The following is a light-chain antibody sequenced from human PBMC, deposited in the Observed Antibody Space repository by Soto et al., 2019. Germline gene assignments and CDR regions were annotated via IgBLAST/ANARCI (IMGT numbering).Light chain of an antibody. CDR2: GAS. Sequence: EIVMTQSPATLSVSPGERATLSCRASQSVSSNFAWYQQKPGQAPRLLIYGASTRAPGIPARFSGSESGTEFTLTLSSLQSEDFAVYYCQQYNDWPPTFGQGTKVEIK. CDR1: QSVSSN. J-gene: IGKJ1*01. V-gene: IGKV3D-15*01. CDR3: QQYNDWPPT.